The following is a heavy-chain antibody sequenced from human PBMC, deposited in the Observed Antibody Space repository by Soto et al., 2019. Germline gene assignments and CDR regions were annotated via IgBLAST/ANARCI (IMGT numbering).Heavy chain of an antibody. D-gene: IGHD2-2*01. V-gene: IGHV4-59*08. Sequence: SETLSLTCTVSGGSISSYYWSWIRQPPGKGLEWIGYIYYSGSTNYNPSLKSRVTISVDTSKNQFSLKLSSVTAADTAVYYCARHVRVPAEFFYYYYMDVWGKGTTVT. CDR3: ARHVRVPAEFFYYYYMDV. J-gene: IGHJ6*03. CDR1: GGSISSYY. CDR2: IYYSGST.